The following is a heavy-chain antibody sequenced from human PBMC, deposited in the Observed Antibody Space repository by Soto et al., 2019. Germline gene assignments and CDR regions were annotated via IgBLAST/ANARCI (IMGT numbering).Heavy chain of an antibody. V-gene: IGHV3-30-3*01. CDR2: ISYDGSNK. CDR1: GFTFSSYA. CDR3: ARGGHGDY. J-gene: IGHJ4*02. Sequence: QVQLVESGGGVVQPGRSLRLSCAASGFTFSSYAMHWVRQAPGKGLEWVAVISYDGSNKYYADSVKGRFTISRDNSKNTLYLQMNSLRAEDTAVYYCARGGHGDYWGQGTLVTVSS.